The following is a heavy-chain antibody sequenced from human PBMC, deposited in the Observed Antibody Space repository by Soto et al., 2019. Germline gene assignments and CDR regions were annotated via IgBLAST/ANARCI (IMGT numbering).Heavy chain of an antibody. Sequence: EVQLLESGGGVVQPGGSLRLSCAASEFTFSNYAMSWVRQAPGKGLEWVSAISYGGGTTYYADSVKGRFTISRDNSKNTLYLQMNSLRAEETAVYYCAKNPGYYYDSTGYHFDYWGQGTLVTVSS. CDR2: ISYGGGTT. CDR3: AKNPGYYYDSTGYHFDY. D-gene: IGHD3-22*01. CDR1: EFTFSNYA. V-gene: IGHV3-23*01. J-gene: IGHJ4*02.